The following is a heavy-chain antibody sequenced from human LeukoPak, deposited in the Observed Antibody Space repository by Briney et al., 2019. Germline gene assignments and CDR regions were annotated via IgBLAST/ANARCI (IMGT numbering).Heavy chain of an antibody. CDR3: ARGGYSGYDSNNWFDP. V-gene: IGHV4-34*01. D-gene: IGHD5-12*01. CDR1: GGSFSGYY. Sequence: PSETLSLTCAVYGGSFSGYYWSWIRQPPGKGLEWIGEINHSGSTNYNPSLKSRVTISVDTSKNQFSLKLSSMTAADTAVYYCARGGYSGYDSNNWFDPWGQGTLVTVSS. J-gene: IGHJ5*02. CDR2: INHSGST.